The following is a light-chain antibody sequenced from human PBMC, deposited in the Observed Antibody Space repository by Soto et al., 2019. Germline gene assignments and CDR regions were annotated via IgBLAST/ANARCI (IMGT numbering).Light chain of an antibody. CDR3: CSYAGSSTFA. V-gene: IGLV2-23*02. CDR2: EVS. J-gene: IGLJ1*01. Sequence: SRAGYVSRSRGQASPITYTGTSSDVGSYNLVSWYQQHPGKAPKLMIYEVSKRPSGVSNRFSGSKSGNTASLTISGLQAEDEADYYCCSYAGSSTFAFGTGTKVTVL. CDR1: SSDVGSYNL.